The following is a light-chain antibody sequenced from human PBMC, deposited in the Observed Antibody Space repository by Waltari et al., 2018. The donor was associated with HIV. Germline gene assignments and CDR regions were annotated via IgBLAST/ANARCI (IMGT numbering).Light chain of an antibody. CDR2: GDT. V-gene: IGLV1-40*01. J-gene: IGLJ2*01. CDR3: QSFDSSLSSSVV. Sequence: QPVLTQAPSVAGATGQRVTLSCSGSSSNLGDGSDVQWHQQRPENAPKLLIYGDTNRPSGVPDRFSCSKSGTSASLVITGLQADDEADYYCQSFDSSLSSSVVFGGGTKLTVL. CDR1: SSNLGDGSD.